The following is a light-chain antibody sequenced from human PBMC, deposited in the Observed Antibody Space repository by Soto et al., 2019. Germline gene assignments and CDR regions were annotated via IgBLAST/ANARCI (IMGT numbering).Light chain of an antibody. CDR3: CSYAGSSTPHYV. CDR1: NSDVGSYNF. CDR2: EGT. J-gene: IGLJ1*01. Sequence: QSALTQPASVSGSPGQSITISCTGTNSDVGSYNFVSWYQLHPGKAPKLMIYEGTQRPSGVSNRFSGSKSGNTASLTISGLQAEDEADYYCCSYAGSSTPHYVFGTGTKLTVL. V-gene: IGLV2-23*01.